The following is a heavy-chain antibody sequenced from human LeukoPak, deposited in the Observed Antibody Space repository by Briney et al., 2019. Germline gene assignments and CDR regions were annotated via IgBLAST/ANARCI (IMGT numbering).Heavy chain of an antibody. D-gene: IGHD2-2*01. CDR2: ISGSGGRI. V-gene: IGHV3-23*01. CDR3: AREVPNLYYYYGMDV. J-gene: IGHJ6*02. CDR1: GFTFSSYS. Sequence: GGSLRLSCAASGFTFSSYSMSWVRQAPGKGLEWVSSISGSGGRIDYADSVKGRFTISRDNSKNTLYLQMNSLRAEDTAVYYCAREVPNLYYYYGMDVWGQGTTVTVSS.